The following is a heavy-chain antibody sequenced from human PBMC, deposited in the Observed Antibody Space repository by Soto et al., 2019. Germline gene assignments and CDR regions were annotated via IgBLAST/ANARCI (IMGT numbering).Heavy chain of an antibody. J-gene: IGHJ6*02. D-gene: IGHD2-21*02. V-gene: IGHV4-34*01. CDR2: INHSGST. CDR3: ARTHIVVVTAAYRYYYGMDV. Sequence: PSETLSLTCAVYGGSFSGYYWSWIRQPPGKGLEWIGEINHSGSTNYNPSLKSRVTISVDTSKNQFSLKLSSVTAADTAVYYCARTHIVVVTAAYRYYYGMDVWGQGTTVT. CDR1: GGSFSGYY.